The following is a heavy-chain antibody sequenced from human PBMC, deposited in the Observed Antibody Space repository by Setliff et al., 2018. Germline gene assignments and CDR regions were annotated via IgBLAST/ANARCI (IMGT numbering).Heavy chain of an antibody. V-gene: IGHV4-39*01. CDR3: ARKFSAYYYGSGSYYNRFHFDY. CDR2: IYYSGST. CDR1: GGSISSSSYY. J-gene: IGHJ4*02. D-gene: IGHD3-10*01. Sequence: SETLSLTCTVSGGSISSSSYYWGWIRQPPGKGLEWVGSIYYSGSTYYNPSLKSRVTISVDTSKNQFSLKLSSVTAADTAVYYCARKFSAYYYGSGSYYNRFHFDYWGQGTLVTVSS.